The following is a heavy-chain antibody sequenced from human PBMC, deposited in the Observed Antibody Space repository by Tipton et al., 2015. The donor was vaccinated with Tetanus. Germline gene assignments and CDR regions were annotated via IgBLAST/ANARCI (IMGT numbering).Heavy chain of an antibody. D-gene: IGHD3-22*01. CDR3: ASQYDYDSSGYGH. J-gene: IGHJ4*02. V-gene: IGHV3-74*01. CDR1: GLTFSNYW. Sequence: SLRLSCVASGLTFSNYWMHWVRQAPGKGLQWVSRISGDGTRTTNADAVKGRFTISRDKAKNTLYLQMNSLRVEDTAVYYCASQYDYDSSGYGHWGQGTLVSASS. CDR2: ISGDGTRT.